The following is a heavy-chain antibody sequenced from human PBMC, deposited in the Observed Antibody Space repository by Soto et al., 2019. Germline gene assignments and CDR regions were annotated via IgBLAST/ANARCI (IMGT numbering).Heavy chain of an antibody. CDR2: ISYDGSNK. CDR1: GFTFSSYA. Sequence: QVQLVESGGGVVQPGRSLRLSCAASGFTFSSYAMHWVRQAPGKGLEWVAVISYDGSNKYYADSVKGRFTISRDNSKNTLYLQMNSLGAEDTAVYYCAGILTGYYNGHGMDVWGQGTTVTVSS. V-gene: IGHV3-30-3*01. D-gene: IGHD3-9*01. J-gene: IGHJ6*02. CDR3: AGILTGYYNGHGMDV.